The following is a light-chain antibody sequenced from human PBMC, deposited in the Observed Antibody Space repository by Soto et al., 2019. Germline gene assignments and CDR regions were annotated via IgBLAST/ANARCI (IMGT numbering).Light chain of an antibody. Sequence: EIVMTQTPATLSVSPGERATLSCRASQSVSSNLAWYQQKPGQAPRLLIYGASTRATGIPARFRGSGSGTEFTLTISSLQSEDFAVFYCQQYNNWPPGATFGQGTKVEIK. J-gene: IGKJ1*01. CDR3: QQYNNWPPGAT. CDR2: GAS. CDR1: QSVSSN. V-gene: IGKV3-15*01.